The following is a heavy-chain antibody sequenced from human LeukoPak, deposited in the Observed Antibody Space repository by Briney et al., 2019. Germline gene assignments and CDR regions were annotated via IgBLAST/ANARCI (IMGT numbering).Heavy chain of an antibody. J-gene: IGHJ3*02. D-gene: IGHD2-15*01. Sequence: PSETLSLTCTVSGGSISTYYWSWIRQPPGKGLEWIGYIYYSGSTNYNPALKSRVTISVDTSKNQFSLKLSSVTAADTAVYYCAGRYCSGGSCYPDAFDIWGQGTMVTVSS. CDR1: GGSISTYY. CDR2: IYYSGST. V-gene: IGHV4-59*08. CDR3: AGRYCSGGSCYPDAFDI.